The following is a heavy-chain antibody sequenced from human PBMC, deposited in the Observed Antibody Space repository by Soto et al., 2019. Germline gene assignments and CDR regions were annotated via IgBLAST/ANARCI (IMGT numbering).Heavy chain of an antibody. V-gene: IGHV4-59*12. CDR3: ARDEHCSDGSCYNLADY. J-gene: IGHJ4*02. Sequence: SETLSLTCTVSGGSISSDYWSWIRQPPGKGLEWIGYIYYSGSTNYNPSLKSRVTISVDTSKNQFSLKLNSVTPEDTAVYYCARDEHCSDGSCYNLADYWGQGTLVTVSS. D-gene: IGHD2-15*01. CDR2: IYYSGST. CDR1: GGSISSDY.